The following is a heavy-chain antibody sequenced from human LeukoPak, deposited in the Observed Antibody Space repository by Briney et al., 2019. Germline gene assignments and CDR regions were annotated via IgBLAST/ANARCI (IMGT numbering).Heavy chain of an antibody. Sequence: GASVKVSCKASGYTFTSYGISWVRQPSGRGLEWMGWISPYNGNTNYPQKLQGRCTMTTKTTTSTAYMELRSLRSDDTAVYYCARDRITMVRGVIRGGYAFDIWGQGTMVTVSS. CDR1: GYTFTSYG. J-gene: IGHJ3*02. CDR2: ISPYNGNT. CDR3: ARDRITMVRGVIRGGYAFDI. V-gene: IGHV1-18*01. D-gene: IGHD3-10*01.